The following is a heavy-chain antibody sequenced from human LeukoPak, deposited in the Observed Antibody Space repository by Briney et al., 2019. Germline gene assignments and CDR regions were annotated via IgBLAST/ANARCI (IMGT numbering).Heavy chain of an antibody. Sequence: GGSLRLSCAASGLTFSSYAMSWVRQAPGKGLAWVSAISGSGGSTYYADSVKGRFTISRDNSKNTLYLQMNSLRAEDTAVYYCAKGGDYPFDYWGQGTLVTVSS. CDR3: AKGGDYPFDY. D-gene: IGHD4-11*01. CDR1: GLTFSSYA. CDR2: ISGSGGST. V-gene: IGHV3-23*01. J-gene: IGHJ4*02.